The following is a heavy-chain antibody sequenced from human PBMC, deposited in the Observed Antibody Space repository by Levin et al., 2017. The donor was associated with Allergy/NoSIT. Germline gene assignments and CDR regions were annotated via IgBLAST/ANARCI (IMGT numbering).Heavy chain of an antibody. Sequence: ASVKVSCKASGYTFTSYGISWVRQAPGQGLEWMGWISGYSGNTYYAENFQGRVTMTTDTSSSTAYMELRSLISDDTAVYYCARDYSSVFDYWGQGTLVTVSS. D-gene: IGHD6-25*01. CDR3: ARDYSSVFDY. CDR2: ISGYSGNT. V-gene: IGHV1-18*01. J-gene: IGHJ4*02. CDR1: GYTFTSYG.